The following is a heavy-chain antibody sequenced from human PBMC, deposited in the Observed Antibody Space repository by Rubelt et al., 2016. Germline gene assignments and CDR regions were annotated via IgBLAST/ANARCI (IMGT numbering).Heavy chain of an antibody. CDR1: GFTFSSFA. CDR2: IKSKTDGGTT. V-gene: IGHV3-15*01. J-gene: IGHJ6*02. Sequence: VWSWGGLIQAGGSPRLSCAASGFTFSSFAMSWVHQAPGKGLEWVGRIKSKTDGGTTDYAAPVKGRFTISRDDSKNTVYLQMNSLQIEDTAIYYCTGLFLTGYSQRNYYYGMDVWGQGTTVTVSS. CDR3: TGLFLTGYSQRNYYYGMDV. D-gene: IGHD3-9*01.